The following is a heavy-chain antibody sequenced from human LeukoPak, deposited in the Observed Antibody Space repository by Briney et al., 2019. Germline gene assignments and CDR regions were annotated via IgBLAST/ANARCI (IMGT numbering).Heavy chain of an antibody. CDR1: GFTFSTYA. Sequence: PGGSLRLSCAASGFTFSTYAMNWVRQAPGKGLEWVAVISYDGRQNYYADSVKGRFTISRDNSKNTLSLQMNSLRPDDTAVYYCAKFSYGDYVAWGQGTLVIVSS. V-gene: IGHV3-30*04. D-gene: IGHD4-17*01. CDR3: AKFSYGDYVA. CDR2: ISYDGRQN. J-gene: IGHJ5*02.